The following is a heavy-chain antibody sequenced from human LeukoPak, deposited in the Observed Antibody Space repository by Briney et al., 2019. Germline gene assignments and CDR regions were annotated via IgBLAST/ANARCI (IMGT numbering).Heavy chain of an antibody. D-gene: IGHD4-23*01. CDR2: INPNSGGT. Sequence: EASVKVSCKASGYTFTGYYMHWVRQAPGQGLEWMGWINPNSGGTNYAQKFQGRVTMTRDTSISTAYMELSRLRSDDTAVYYCARYSRLVTTVGTRANAFDIWGQGTMVTVSS. J-gene: IGHJ3*02. CDR1: GYTFTGYY. V-gene: IGHV1-2*02. CDR3: ARYSRLVTTVGTRANAFDI.